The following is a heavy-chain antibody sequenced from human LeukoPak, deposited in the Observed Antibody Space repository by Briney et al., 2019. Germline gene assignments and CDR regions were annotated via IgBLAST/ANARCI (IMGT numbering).Heavy chain of an antibody. CDR3: ARAGRGSMVRGIYYGMDV. V-gene: IGHV1-2*02. J-gene: IGHJ6*02. CDR2: INPNSGGT. CDR1: GNTFTGYY. D-gene: IGHD3-10*01. Sequence: ASVKVSCKASGNTFTGYYMHWVRQAPGQGLEWMGWINPNSGGTNYAQKFQGRVTMTRDTSISTAYMELSRLRSDDTAVDYCARAGRGSMVRGIYYGMDVWGQGTTVTVSS.